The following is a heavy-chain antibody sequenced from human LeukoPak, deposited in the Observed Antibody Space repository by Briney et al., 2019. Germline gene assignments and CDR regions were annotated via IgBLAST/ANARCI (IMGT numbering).Heavy chain of an antibody. CDR1: GFTFSSYA. V-gene: IGHV3-30-3*01. D-gene: IGHD6-13*01. CDR2: ISYDDGGNK. J-gene: IGHJ4*02. Sequence: PGRSLRLSCGASGFTFSSYAMHWVRQAPGKGLEWVAVISYDDGGNKYYADSVKGRFTISRDNSKNTLYLQMNSLRAEDTAVYYCARVYSNSWYGSFDYWGQGTLVTVSS. CDR3: ARVYSNSWYGSFDY.